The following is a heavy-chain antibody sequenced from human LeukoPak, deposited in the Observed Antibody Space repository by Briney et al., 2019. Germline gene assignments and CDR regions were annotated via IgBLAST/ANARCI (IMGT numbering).Heavy chain of an antibody. CDR3: ARDDGGFGELRY. D-gene: IGHD3-10*01. V-gene: IGHV1-18*01. CDR1: GYTFSSHG. Sequence: EASVKVSCKASGYTFSSHGISWVRQAPGQGLEWMGSISADNGDINYAEKLQGRVTVTTDTSTSTAYMELRSLTFDDTAVYYCARDDGGFGELRYWGQGTLVTVSS. CDR2: ISADNGDI. J-gene: IGHJ4*02.